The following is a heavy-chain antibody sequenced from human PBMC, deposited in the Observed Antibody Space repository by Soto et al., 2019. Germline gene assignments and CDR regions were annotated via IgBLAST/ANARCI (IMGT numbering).Heavy chain of an antibody. CDR2: IYATGTT. CDR1: GASISGFY. Sequence: SETLSLTCTVSGASISGFYWSWIRKSAGKGLEWIGRIYATGTTDYNPSLKSRVMMSVDTSKKQFSLKLRSVTAADTAVYYCVRDGTKTLRDWLDPWGQGISVTVSS. J-gene: IGHJ5*02. D-gene: IGHD1-1*01. V-gene: IGHV4-4*07. CDR3: VRDGTKTLRDWLDP.